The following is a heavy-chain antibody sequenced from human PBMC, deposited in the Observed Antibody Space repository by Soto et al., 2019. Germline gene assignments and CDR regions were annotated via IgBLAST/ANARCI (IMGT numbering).Heavy chain of an antibody. V-gene: IGHV1-69*05. J-gene: IGHJ5*02. CDR1: GGTFSSYA. Sequence: QVQLVQSGAEVKKPGSSVKVSCKASGGTFSSYAISWVRQAPGQGLEWMGGIIPIFGTANYAQKFQGRVTXXXXXXXXXXXXXXXXXXXXXXXXXXXXXXXXXXXXXXXYFWFDPWGQGTLVTVSS. CDR3: XXXXXXXXXXXXYFWFDP. CDR2: IIPIFGTA.